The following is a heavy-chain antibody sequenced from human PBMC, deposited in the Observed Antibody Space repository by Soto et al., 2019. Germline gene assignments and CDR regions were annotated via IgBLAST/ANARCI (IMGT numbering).Heavy chain of an antibody. V-gene: IGHV1-18*01. CDR3: ARDLIVGATPPYYFDY. J-gene: IGHJ4*02. D-gene: IGHD1-26*01. CDR1: GYTFTSYG. Sequence: QVQLVQSGAEVKKPGASVKVSCKASGYTFTSYGISWVRQAPGQGLEWMGWISAYNGNTNYAQKRQGRVTRTTATSTSTAYMALRSLRSDDRAVYYCARDLIVGATPPYYFDYWGQGTLVTVSS. CDR2: ISAYNGNT.